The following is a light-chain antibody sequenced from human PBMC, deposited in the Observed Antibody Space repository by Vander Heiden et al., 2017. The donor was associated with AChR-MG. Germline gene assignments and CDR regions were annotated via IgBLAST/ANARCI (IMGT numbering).Light chain of an antibody. CDR3: CSYAGTYTWV. CDR2: DVS. Sequence: QSALTQPRPASGSPGQSVTISCTGTSSNVGGYDYVSWYQHHPGKAPKLMIYDVSKRPSGVPDRFSGSKSGNTASLTISGLHAEDEADYYCCSYAGTYTWVLGGGTKLTVL. J-gene: IGLJ3*02. CDR1: SSNVGGYDY. V-gene: IGLV2-11*01.